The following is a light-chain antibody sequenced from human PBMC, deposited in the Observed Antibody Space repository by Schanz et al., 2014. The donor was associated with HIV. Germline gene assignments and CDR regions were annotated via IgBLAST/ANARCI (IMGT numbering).Light chain of an antibody. V-gene: IGKV3-20*01. Sequence: EIVLTQSPGSLSLSPGGRATLSCGASQRLSSSYLAWYQQKRDQPPRLVIYATSTRAAGIPDRFSGTGSGTDFTLTISRLEPEDFAVYFCQYFGNSGGTFGGGTEVDI. CDR2: ATS. CDR1: QRLSSSY. CDR3: QYFGNSGGT. J-gene: IGKJ4*01.